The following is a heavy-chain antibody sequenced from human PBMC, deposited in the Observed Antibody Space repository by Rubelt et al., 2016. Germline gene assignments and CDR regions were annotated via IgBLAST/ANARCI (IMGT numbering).Heavy chain of an antibody. CDR3: VGQGGGGLPGVREY. D-gene: IGHD1-26*01. J-gene: IGHJ4*02. CDR2: IYYSGST. CDR1: GGSISSSNYY. V-gene: IGHV4-39*01. Sequence: QLQLQESGPGLVKPSETLSLTCIVSGGSISSSNYYWGWIRQPPGKGLEWIGNIYYSGSTYYNPSLKSRVTISVDTSKTQCSLKLSSGAAADTGGYDCVGQGGGGLPGVREYWGKGTLATVSS.